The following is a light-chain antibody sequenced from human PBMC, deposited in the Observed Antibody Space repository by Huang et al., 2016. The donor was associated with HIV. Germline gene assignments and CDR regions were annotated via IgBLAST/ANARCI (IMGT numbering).Light chain of an antibody. CDR3: QQPGS. V-gene: IGKV3-11*01. CDR2: ATS. Sequence: EIVLTQSPATLSLSPGERAPLSCRASQSVGGYLAWYQQKPGQAPRLLIYATSTRATGIPARFSGSGSETDFTLTISSLEPEDFAVYYCQQPGSFGQGTKVDIK. J-gene: IGKJ2*01. CDR1: QSVGGY.